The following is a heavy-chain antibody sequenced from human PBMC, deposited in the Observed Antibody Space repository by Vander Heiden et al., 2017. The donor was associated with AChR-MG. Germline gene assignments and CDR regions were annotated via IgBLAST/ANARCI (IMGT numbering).Heavy chain of an antibody. CDR2: ILSNDEK. J-gene: IGHJ3*02. CDR3: ARIWYRGGADAFDI. D-gene: IGHD6-13*01. CDR1: GSSLSNARMG. V-gene: IGHV2-26*01. Sequence: QVTLKEPGPVLVNPTETLTLTCPVSGSSLSNARMGVSWIRQPPGKALEWLAHILSNDEKSYSTSLKSRLTISKDTSKSQVVLTMTNMDPVDTATYYCARIWYRGGADAFDIWGQGTMVTVSS.